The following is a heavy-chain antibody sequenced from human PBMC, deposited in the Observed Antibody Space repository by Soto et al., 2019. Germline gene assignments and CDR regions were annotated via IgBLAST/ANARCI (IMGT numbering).Heavy chain of an antibody. CDR1: GFTFSSYA. D-gene: IGHD4-17*01. CDR3: AKTASMTIRDGFDH. V-gene: IGHV3-23*01. CDR2: ISGSGSNP. Sequence: EVQVLESGGGLVQPGGSLRLSCAASGFTFSSYAMSWVRQAPGQGLEWVSAISGSGSNPYYADSVKARFTISRDNSKNPLYLQMTSLRAEDTGLYYCAKTASMTIRDGFDHWGQGTLVTVSS. J-gene: IGHJ4*02.